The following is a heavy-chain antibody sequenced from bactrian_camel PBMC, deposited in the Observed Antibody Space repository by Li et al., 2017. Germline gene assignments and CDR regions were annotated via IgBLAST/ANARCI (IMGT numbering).Heavy chain of an antibody. D-gene: IGHD4*01. Sequence: VESGGGSVQAGGSLRLSCAASGYTYNRNCMAWFRQGPGKEREGVARIATGSGNTYYADSVKGRFTISRDNAKKTLALQLNSLKSDDTAVYYCVSGYYSDREAPYTYWGQGTQVTVS. CDR2: IATGSGNT. CDR3: VSGYYSDREAPYTY. V-gene: IGHV3S1*01. CDR1: GYTYNRNC. J-gene: IGHJ4*01.